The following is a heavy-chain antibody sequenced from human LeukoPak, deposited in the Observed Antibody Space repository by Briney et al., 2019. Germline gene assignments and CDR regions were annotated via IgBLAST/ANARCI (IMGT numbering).Heavy chain of an antibody. J-gene: IGHJ6*03. Sequence: ASVKVSCKASGYTFTSYDINWVRPATGQGLEWMGWMNPNSGNTGYAQKFQGRVTMTRNTSISTAYMELSSLRSEDTAVYYCARSRTDSSSSRYYYYYMDVWGKGTTVTVSS. CDR3: ARSRTDSSSSRYYYYYMDV. CDR2: MNPNSGNT. D-gene: IGHD6-6*01. V-gene: IGHV1-8*01. CDR1: GYTFTSYD.